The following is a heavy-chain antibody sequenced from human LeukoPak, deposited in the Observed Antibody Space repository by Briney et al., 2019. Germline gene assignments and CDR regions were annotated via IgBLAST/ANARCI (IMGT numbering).Heavy chain of an antibody. CDR1: GYTFTGYY. D-gene: IGHD2-2*01. CDR3: ATGYCSSTSCYHNDAFDI. V-gene: IGHV1-2*02. Sequence: ASVKVSCKASGYTFTGYYMHWVRQAPGQGLEWMGWINPNSGGTNYAQKFQGRVTMTRDTSISTAYMELSRPRSDDTAVYYCATGYCSSTSCYHNDAFDIWGQGTMVTVSS. CDR2: INPNSGGT. J-gene: IGHJ3*02.